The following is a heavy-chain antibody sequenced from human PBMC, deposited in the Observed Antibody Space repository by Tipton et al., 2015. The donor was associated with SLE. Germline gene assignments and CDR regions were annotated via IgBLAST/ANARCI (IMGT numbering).Heavy chain of an antibody. CDR1: GGSISSYS. CDR2: IYGSGGT. CDR3: AGGVGARDYFDY. J-gene: IGHJ4*02. Sequence: TLSLTCTVSGGSISSYSWNWIRQPAGKGLEWVGRIYGSGGTYYNPSLKSRVTISVDTSENQFSLRLTSVTAADTAVYFCAGGVGARDYFDYWGQGTLVTVSS. D-gene: IGHD1-26*01. V-gene: IGHV4-4*07.